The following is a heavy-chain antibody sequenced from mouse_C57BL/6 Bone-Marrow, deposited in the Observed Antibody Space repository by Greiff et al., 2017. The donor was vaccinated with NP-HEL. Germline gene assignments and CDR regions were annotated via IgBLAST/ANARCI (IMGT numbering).Heavy chain of an antibody. CDR1: GYTFTSYG. CDR3: AREAIATGHSV. V-gene: IGHV1-64*01. J-gene: IGHJ1*03. CDR2: INPNSGST. D-gene: IGHD1-1*01. Sequence: QVQLQQPGAELVKPGASVKLSCKASGYTFTSYGMHWVKQRPGKGLEWIGMINPNSGSTNYNEKFKSKATLTGDKSSSKAYMQISSLTAEASAVYCGAREAIATGHSVWGTAPTVTFST.